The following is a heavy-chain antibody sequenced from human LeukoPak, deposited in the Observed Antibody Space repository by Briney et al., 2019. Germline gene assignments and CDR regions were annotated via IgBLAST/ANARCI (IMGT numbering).Heavy chain of an antibody. CDR1: GYTLTELS. D-gene: IGHD2-2*01. CDR2: FDPEDGET. J-gene: IGHJ4*02. V-gene: IGHV1-24*01. Sequence: ASVKVSCKVSGYTLTELSMHWVRQAPGKGLEWMGGFDPEDGETIYAQKFQGRVTMTEDTSTDTAYMELSSLKSEDTAVYYCPTYQLLLSRGSSRLVGLDYWGQGTLVTVS. CDR3: PTYQLLLSRGSSRLVGLDY.